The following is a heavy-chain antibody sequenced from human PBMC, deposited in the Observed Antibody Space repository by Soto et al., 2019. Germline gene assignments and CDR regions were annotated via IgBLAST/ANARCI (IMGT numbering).Heavy chain of an antibody. Sequence: SVKVSCKASGFTFTSSAMQWVRQARGQRLEWIGWIVVGSGNTNYAQKFQERVTITRDMSTSTAYMELSSLRSEDTAVYYCAAGRTYYDILTGYFGPDAFDIWGQGTMVTVSS. D-gene: IGHD3-9*01. V-gene: IGHV1-58*02. CDR1: GFTFTSSA. J-gene: IGHJ3*02. CDR2: IVVGSGNT. CDR3: AAGRTYYDILTGYFGPDAFDI.